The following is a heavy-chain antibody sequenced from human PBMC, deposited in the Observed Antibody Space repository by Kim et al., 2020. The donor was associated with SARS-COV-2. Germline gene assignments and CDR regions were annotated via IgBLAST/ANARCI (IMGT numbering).Heavy chain of an antibody. D-gene: IGHD3-10*01. CDR3: ARDQLVRASEVSFDY. J-gene: IGHJ4*02. V-gene: IGHV3-33*01. Sequence: GGSLRLSCAASGFTFSSYGMHWVRQAPGKGLEWVAVIWYDGSNKYYADSVKGRFTISRDNSKNTLYLQMNSLRAEDTAVYYCARDQLVRASEVSFDYWGQGTLVTVSS. CDR1: GFTFSSYG. CDR2: IWYDGSNK.